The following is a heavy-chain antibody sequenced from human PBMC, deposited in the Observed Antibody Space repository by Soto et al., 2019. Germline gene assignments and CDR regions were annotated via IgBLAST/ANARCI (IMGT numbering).Heavy chain of an antibody. V-gene: IGHV1-69*01. CDR1: GGTFSSYA. CDR2: IIPIFGTA. J-gene: IGHJ4*02. D-gene: IGHD6-19*01. CDR3: ARGNLSIAVAGRYFDY. Sequence: QVQLVQSGAEVKKPGSAVKVSCKASGGTFSSYAISWVRQAPGQGLEWMGGIIPIFGTANYAQKFQGRVTITADESTSTAYMELSSLTSEDTAVYYCARGNLSIAVAGRYFDYWGQGTLVTVSS.